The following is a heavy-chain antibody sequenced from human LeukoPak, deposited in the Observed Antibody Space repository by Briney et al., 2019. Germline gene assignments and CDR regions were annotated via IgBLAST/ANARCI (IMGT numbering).Heavy chain of an antibody. V-gene: IGHV2-70*11. CDR2: IDWADDK. CDR3: ARIRQMDDYVWGSYRPKYYFDY. CDR1: GFSLSTSGMC. Sequence: SGPTLVNPTQTLTLTCTFSGFSLSTSGMCVSWIRQPPGKALEWLARIDWADDKYYSTSLKTRLTISKDTSKNQAVLTMTNMDPVDTATYYCARIRQMDDYVWGSYRPKYYFDYWGQGTLVTVSS. J-gene: IGHJ4*02. D-gene: IGHD3-16*02.